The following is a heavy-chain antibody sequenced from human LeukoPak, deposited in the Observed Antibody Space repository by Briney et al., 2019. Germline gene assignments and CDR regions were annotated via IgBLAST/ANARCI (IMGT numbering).Heavy chain of an antibody. D-gene: IGHD3-10*01. V-gene: IGHV4-38-2*02. CDR1: GYSISSGYY. CDR2: IYHSGST. J-gene: IGHJ5*02. CDR3: ARDRRYYGSGSYPPHRWFDP. Sequence: SETLSLTCTVSGYSISSGYYWGWIRQPPGKGLEWIGSIYHSGSTYYNPSLKSRVTISVDASKNQFSLRLSSVTAADTAMYYCARDRRYYGSGSYPPHRWFDPWGQGTLVTVSS.